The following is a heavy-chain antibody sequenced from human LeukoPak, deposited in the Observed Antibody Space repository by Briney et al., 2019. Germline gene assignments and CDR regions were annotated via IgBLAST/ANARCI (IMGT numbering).Heavy chain of an antibody. V-gene: IGHV4-4*09. D-gene: IGHD2-2*01. CDR1: GGSISSYC. CDR2: IYISGST. Sequence: PSETLSLTCTVSGGSISSYCWSWIRQPPGKGLEWIGYIYISGSTNYNPSLRSRVHISVATSTTQFSLELSSVAAADTAVYYCARHVRSGAFPAIYYYYYMDVWGKGTTVTVSS. CDR3: ARHVRSGAFPAIYYYYYMDV. J-gene: IGHJ6*03.